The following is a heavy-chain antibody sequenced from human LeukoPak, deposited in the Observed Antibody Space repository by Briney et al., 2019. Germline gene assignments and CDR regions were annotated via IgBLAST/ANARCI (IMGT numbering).Heavy chain of an antibody. CDR1: GFTFSSNA. CDR3: ARERKEMATTGFDY. Sequence: GGSLRLSCAASGFTFSSNAMSWVRRAPGKGLEWVSAISGSGGGTYYADSVKGRFTISRDNSKNTLYLQMNSLRAEDTAVYYCARERKEMATTGFDYWGQGTLVTVSS. V-gene: IGHV3-23*01. J-gene: IGHJ4*02. CDR2: ISGSGGGT. D-gene: IGHD5-24*01.